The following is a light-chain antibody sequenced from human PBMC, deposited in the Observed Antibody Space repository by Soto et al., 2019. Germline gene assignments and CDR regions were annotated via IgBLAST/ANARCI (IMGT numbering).Light chain of an antibody. V-gene: IGLV1-47*01. J-gene: IGLJ2*01. CDR3: ATWDDSLSGVV. Sequence: HSVLTQPPSASGTPGQRVTISCSGSSSNIGSNYVYWYQQLPGTAPKLLIYRNNQRPSGVPDRFFGSKSGTSASLAISGLRSEDEADYYCATWDDSLSGVVFGGGTKLTVL. CDR2: RNN. CDR1: SSNIGSNY.